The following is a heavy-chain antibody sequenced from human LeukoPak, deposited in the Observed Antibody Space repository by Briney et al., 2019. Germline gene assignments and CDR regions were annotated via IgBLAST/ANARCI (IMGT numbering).Heavy chain of an antibody. D-gene: IGHD3-10*01. Sequence: SETLSLTCAVYGGSFSSYYWSWIRQPPGKGLEWIGYIYYSGSTNYNPSLKSRVTISVDTSKNQFSLKLSSVTAADTAVYYCARHIPITMVRGVIINVRPNWFDPWGQGTLVTVSS. CDR2: IYYSGST. J-gene: IGHJ5*02. CDR3: ARHIPITMVRGVIINVRPNWFDP. CDR1: GGSFSSYY. V-gene: IGHV4-59*01.